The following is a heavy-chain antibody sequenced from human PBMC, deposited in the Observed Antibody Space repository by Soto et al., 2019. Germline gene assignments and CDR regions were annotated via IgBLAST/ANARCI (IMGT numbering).Heavy chain of an antibody. Sequence: ETLSLTCAVYGGSFSGYYWSWIRQPPGKGLEWIGEINHSGSTNYNPSLKSRVTISVDTSKNQFSLKLSSVTAADTAVYYCARRARSGYILYYYYGMDVWGQGTTVTVSS. D-gene: IGHD5-12*01. J-gene: IGHJ6*02. CDR1: GGSFSGYY. V-gene: IGHV4-34*01. CDR2: INHSGST. CDR3: ARRARSGYILYYYYGMDV.